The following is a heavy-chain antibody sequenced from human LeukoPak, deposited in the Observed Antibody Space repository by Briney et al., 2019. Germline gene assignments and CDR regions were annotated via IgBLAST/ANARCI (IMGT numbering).Heavy chain of an antibody. CDR3: ARGYGDYTRGYYYFDY. D-gene: IGHD4-17*01. CDR1: GFTVSSNY. CDR2: IYSGGST. V-gene: IGHV3-53*01. Sequence: GGSLRLSRAASGFTVSSNYMSWVRQAPGKGLEWVSVIYSGGSTYYADSVKGRFTISRDNSKNTLYLQMNSLRAEDTAVYYCARGYGDYTRGYYYFDYWGQGTLVTVSS. J-gene: IGHJ4*02.